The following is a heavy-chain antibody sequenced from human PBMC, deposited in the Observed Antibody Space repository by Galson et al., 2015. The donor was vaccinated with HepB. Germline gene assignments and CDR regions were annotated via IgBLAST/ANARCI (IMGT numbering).Heavy chain of an antibody. CDR1: GFTFSSYG. J-gene: IGHJ4*02. D-gene: IGHD1-26*01. V-gene: IGHV3-33*01. CDR3: AREVGATDPYYFDY. Sequence: SLRLSCAASGFTFSSYGMHWVRQAPGKGLEWVAVIWYDGSNKYYADSVKGRFTISRDNSKNTLYLQMNSLRAEDTAVYYCAREVGATDPYYFDYWGQGTLVTVSS. CDR2: IWYDGSNK.